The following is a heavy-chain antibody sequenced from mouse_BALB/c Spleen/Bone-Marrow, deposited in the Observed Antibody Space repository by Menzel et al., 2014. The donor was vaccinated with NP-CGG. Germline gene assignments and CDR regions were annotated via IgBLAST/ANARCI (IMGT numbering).Heavy chain of an antibody. V-gene: IGHV5-17*02. J-gene: IGHJ1*01. D-gene: IGHD2-4*01. CDR3: TRDHDYDWYFDV. Sequence: VKLMESGGGLVQPGGSRKLSCTASGFTFSSFGMHWVRQAPEKGLEWVAYISSDSDTIYYADTVKGRFTISRDNPKNTLFLQMTSLRSEDTAMYYCTRDHDYDWYFDVWGAGTTVTVSS. CDR1: GFTFSSFG. CDR2: ISSDSDTI.